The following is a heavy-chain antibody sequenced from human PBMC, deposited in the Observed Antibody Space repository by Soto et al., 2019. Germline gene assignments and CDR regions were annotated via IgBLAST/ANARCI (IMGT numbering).Heavy chain of an antibody. Sequence: ASVKVSCKAFGYTFTGYYIHWVRQAPGQGLEWMAYIDPNSGATKYAQKFQGLVTLTRDTSIRTAYMELTSLRSDDTAVYYCARGGGTTFAPIPWGQGTMVTVSS. D-gene: IGHD1-1*01. CDR3: ARGGGTTFAPIP. CDR1: GYTFTGYY. V-gene: IGHV1-2*04. J-gene: IGHJ5*02. CDR2: IDPNSGAT.